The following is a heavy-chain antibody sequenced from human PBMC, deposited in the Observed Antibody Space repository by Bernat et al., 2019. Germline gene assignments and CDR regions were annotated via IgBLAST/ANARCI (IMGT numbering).Heavy chain of an antibody. Sequence: QVQLVQSGAEVKKPGSSVKVSCKASGGTFSSYAISWVRQAPGQGLEWMGGIIPIFGTANYAQKFQGRVTITADESTSTAYMELSSLRSEDTAVYYCARTPYYDILTGYYNSGYYYYMDVWGKGTTVTVYS. CDR2: IIPIFGTA. D-gene: IGHD3-9*01. CDR1: GGTFSSYA. CDR3: ARTPYYDILTGYYNSGYYYYMDV. J-gene: IGHJ6*03. V-gene: IGHV1-69*01.